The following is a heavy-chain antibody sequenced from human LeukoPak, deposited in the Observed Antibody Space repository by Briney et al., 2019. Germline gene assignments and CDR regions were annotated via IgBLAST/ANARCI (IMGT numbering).Heavy chain of an antibody. D-gene: IGHD7-27*01. J-gene: IGHJ3*02. CDR3: TIDTLPNWDDAFDI. CDR1: GFTLSNAW. CDR2: IKIQTSGGTT. V-gene: IGHV3-15*01. Sequence: GGSLRLSCTASGFTLSNAWVSWVRQAPGKGLEWVAPIKIQTSGGTTDYAAPMKGSITIAREDSKNTVYLQMNVLESEDTALYYCTIDTLPNWDDAFDIWGQGTMITVSS.